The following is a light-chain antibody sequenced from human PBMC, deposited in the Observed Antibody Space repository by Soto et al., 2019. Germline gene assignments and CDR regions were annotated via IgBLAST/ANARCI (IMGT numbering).Light chain of an antibody. J-gene: IGKJ1*01. CDR2: RAS. V-gene: IGKV1-5*03. CDR3: HQYDRASWT. CDR1: QSISSW. Sequence: DIQMTQSPSTLSASVGDRVIITCRASQSISSWLAWYQQKPGKAPNLLIYRASTLKSGMPSRLLGNGPRTEFTLTIRSPRPDGFATLYCHQYDRASWTFGPGTKVEIK.